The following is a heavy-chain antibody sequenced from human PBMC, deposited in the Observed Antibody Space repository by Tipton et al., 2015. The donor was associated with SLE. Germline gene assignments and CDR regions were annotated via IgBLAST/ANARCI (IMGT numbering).Heavy chain of an antibody. J-gene: IGHJ4*02. Sequence: TLSLTCTVSGGSISSSSYYWGWIRQPPGKGLEWIGSIYYSGSTNYNPSLKSRVTISVDTSKNQFSLKLSSVTAADTAVYYCARDPGSATDYWGQGTLVTVSS. V-gene: IGHV4-39*07. CDR1: GGSISSSSYY. CDR2: IYYSGST. CDR3: ARDPGSATDY.